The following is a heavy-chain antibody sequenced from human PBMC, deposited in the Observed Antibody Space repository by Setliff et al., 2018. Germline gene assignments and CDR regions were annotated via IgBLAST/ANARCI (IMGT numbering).Heavy chain of an antibody. CDR1: GASIRNFY. D-gene: IGHD6-19*01. CDR3: ARKVEQWLTPHFDY. J-gene: IGHJ4*02. Sequence: SETLSLTCNVSGASIRNFYWTWIRQPPGKGLEWIEYVHFTGSTNYNPSLKRRVTMSVDVSKSQFSLRLSSVTAADTAVYYCARKVEQWLTPHFDYWGQGALVTVSS. V-gene: IGHV4-59*01. CDR2: VHFTGST.